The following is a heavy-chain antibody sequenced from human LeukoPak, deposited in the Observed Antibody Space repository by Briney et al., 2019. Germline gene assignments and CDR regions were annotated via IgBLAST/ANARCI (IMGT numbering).Heavy chain of an antibody. D-gene: IGHD4-17*01. CDR1: GFTFSSYS. Sequence: GGSLRLSCAASGFTFSSYSMNWVRQAPGKGLEWVSSISSSSYIYYADSVKGRSTISRDNAKNSLYLQMNSLRAEDTAVYYCARARYGDYYYFDYWGQGTLVTVSS. CDR3: ARARYGDYYYFDY. J-gene: IGHJ4*02. V-gene: IGHV3-21*01. CDR2: ISSSSYI.